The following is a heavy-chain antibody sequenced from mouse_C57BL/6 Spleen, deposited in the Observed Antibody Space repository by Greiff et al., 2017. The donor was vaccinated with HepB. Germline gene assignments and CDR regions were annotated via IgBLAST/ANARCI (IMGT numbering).Heavy chain of an antibody. J-gene: IGHJ4*01. D-gene: IGHD1-1*01. CDR1: GYTFTSYW. V-gene: IGHV1-52*01. Sequence: QVQLQQSGAELVRPGSSVKLSCKASGYTFTSYWMHWVKQRPIQGLEWIGNIDPSDSETHYNQKFKDKATLTVDKSSSTAYMQLSSLTSEDSAVYYCARSRYGSSYRAMDYWGQGTSVTVSS. CDR3: ARSRYGSSYRAMDY. CDR2: IDPSDSET.